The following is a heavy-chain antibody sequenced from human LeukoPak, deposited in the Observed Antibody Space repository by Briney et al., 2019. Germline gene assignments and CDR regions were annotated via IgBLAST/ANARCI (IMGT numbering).Heavy chain of an antibody. CDR3: AKDPDHGYYFDY. CDR1: GFTFSSYN. CDR2: ISSSSSTI. J-gene: IGHJ4*02. D-gene: IGHD2-2*03. V-gene: IGHV3-48*01. Sequence: PRGSLRLSCAASGFTFSSYNMNWVRQAPGKGLEWISYISSSSSTIYYADSVKGQFTISRDNAKSSLYLQMNSLRAEDTAVYYCAKDPDHGYYFDYWGQGTLVTVSS.